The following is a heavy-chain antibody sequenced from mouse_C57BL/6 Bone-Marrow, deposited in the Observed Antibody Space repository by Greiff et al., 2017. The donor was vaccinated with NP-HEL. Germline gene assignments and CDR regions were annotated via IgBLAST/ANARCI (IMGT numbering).Heavy chain of an antibody. CDR3: ARPLYYGNYLYAMDY. V-gene: IGHV2-2*01. CDR1: GFSLTSYG. D-gene: IGHD2-1*01. J-gene: IGHJ4*01. CDR2: IWSGGST. Sequence: QVQLKQSGPGLVQPSQSLSITCTVSGFSLTSYGVHWVRQSPGKGLEWLGVIWSGGSTDYNAAFISRLSISKDNSKSQVFFKMNSLQADDTAIYYCARPLYYGNYLYAMDYWGQGTSVTVSS.